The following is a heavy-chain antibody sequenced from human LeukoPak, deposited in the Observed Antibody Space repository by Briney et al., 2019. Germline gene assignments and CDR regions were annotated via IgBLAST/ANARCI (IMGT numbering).Heavy chain of an antibody. Sequence: SETLSLTCAVYGESFSGYYWTWIRQSPGKGLEWIGEINPGGSTYFNPSLKSRHTISRDTSKNQFSLRLRSVTAADTGIYYCARGRQEISMIIVVMTAVSYYLDAWGKGTTVIVS. J-gene: IGHJ6*03. D-gene: IGHD3-22*01. CDR2: INPGGST. CDR1: GESFSGYY. V-gene: IGHV4-34*01. CDR3: ARGRQEISMIIVVMTAVSYYLDA.